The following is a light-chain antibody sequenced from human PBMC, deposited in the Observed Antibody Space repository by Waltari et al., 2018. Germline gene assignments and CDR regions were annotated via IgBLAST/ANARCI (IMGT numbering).Light chain of an antibody. V-gene: IGLV2-23*02. CDR1: TSDLGIYNF. CDR3: CSYAGLGIYV. Sequence: QSGLTQPASVSGPPDQPIPTSSPETTSDLGIYNFVPWYQQYPGKAPKLMVYEVTKRTSGVSDRFSGSKSGNTASLTISGLQSEDEADYYCCSYAGLGIYVFGTGTKVTVL. J-gene: IGLJ1*01. CDR2: EVT.